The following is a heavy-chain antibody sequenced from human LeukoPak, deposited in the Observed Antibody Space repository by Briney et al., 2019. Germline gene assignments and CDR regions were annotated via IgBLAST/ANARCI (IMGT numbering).Heavy chain of an antibody. CDR1: GGSISTYY. J-gene: IGHJ5*02. D-gene: IGHD3-16*02. CDR2: IYTSGST. V-gene: IGHV4-4*07. CDR3: ARRGVWGIYRYKP. Sequence: SETLSLTCTVSGGSISTYYWSWIRQPAGKGLEWIGHIYTSGSTNYNPSLKSRVTISVDTSKNQFSLKLSSVTAADTAVYYCARRGVWGIYRYKPWGQGTLVTVSS.